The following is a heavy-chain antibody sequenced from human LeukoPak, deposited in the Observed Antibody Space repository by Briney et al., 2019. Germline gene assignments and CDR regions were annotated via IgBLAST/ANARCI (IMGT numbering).Heavy chain of an antibody. J-gene: IGHJ4*02. CDR1: GGTFSSYV. Sequence: ASVKVSCKASGGTFSSYVISWVRQAPGQGLEWMGRIIPIFGTANYAQKFQGRVTITTDESTSTAYMELSSLRSEDTAVYYCARETTVTGVDYWGQGTLVTVSS. CDR3: ARETTVTGVDY. CDR2: IIPIFGTA. V-gene: IGHV1-69*05. D-gene: IGHD4-11*01.